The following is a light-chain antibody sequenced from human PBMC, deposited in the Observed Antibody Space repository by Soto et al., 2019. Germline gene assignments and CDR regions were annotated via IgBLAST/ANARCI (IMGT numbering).Light chain of an antibody. V-gene: IGLV2-14*01. CDR2: DVS. Sequence: QSALTQPASVSGSPGQSITISCTGTSSDVGGYNYVSWYQQHPGKAPNLMIYDVSNRPSGVSNRFSGSKSGNTASLTISVLQAEEEADYYCSSYTSSSTVVFGGGTKLTVL. CDR1: SSDVGGYNY. J-gene: IGLJ2*01. CDR3: SSYTSSSTVV.